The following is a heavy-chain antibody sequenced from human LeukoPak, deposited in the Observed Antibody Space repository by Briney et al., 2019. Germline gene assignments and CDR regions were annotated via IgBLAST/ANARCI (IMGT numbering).Heavy chain of an antibody. CDR2: IWHDGSNR. CDR1: GFIFSSYG. V-gene: IGHV3-33*01. Sequence: GGSLRLSCAASGFIFSSYGMHWVRQAPGKGLEWVAVIWHDGSNRHYVDSVKGRFAISRDNPKSTLYLQMNSLRAEDTAVYYCVRVVTVSNTDPAFDIWGRGTLVTVSS. CDR3: VRVVTVSNTDPAFDI. D-gene: IGHD2-21*02. J-gene: IGHJ3*02.